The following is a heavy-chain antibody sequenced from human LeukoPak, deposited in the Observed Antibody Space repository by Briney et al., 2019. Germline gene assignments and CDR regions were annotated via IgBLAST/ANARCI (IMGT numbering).Heavy chain of an antibody. CDR1: GFTFSSCA. J-gene: IGHJ4*02. V-gene: IGHV3-23*01. Sequence: GGSLRLSCAASGFTFSSCAMSWVRQAPGKGLECVSTISESDGRTYYADSVKGRFTISRDNSKNRLYLQMNSLRAEDTAVYYCARGGGYFDYWGQGTLVTASS. D-gene: IGHD2-15*01. CDR3: ARGGGYFDY. CDR2: ISESDGRT.